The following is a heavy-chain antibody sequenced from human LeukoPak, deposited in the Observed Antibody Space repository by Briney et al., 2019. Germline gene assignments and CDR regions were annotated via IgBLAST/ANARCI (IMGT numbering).Heavy chain of an antibody. D-gene: IGHD3-10*01. V-gene: IGHV3-21*01. CDR2: ISSSSSYI. CDR3: ERDSSNYYGSGSFSPSPDY. Sequence: PGGSLRLSCAASGFTFSSYSMNWVRQAPGQGLEWVSSISSSSSYIYYADSVKGRFTISRDNAKNSLYLQMNSLRAEDPTVYYCERDSSNYYGSGSFSPSPDYWGQGTLVTVSS. J-gene: IGHJ4*02. CDR1: GFTFSSYS.